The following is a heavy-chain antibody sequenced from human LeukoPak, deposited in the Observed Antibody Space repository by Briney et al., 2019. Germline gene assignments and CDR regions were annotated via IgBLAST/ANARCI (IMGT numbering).Heavy chain of an antibody. V-gene: IGHV4-59*01. D-gene: IGHD5-18*01. CDR2: IYYSGST. CDR3: ARGYSRAGLDC. CDR1: GGSISSYY. Sequence: SETLSLTCTVSGGSISSYYWSWIRQPPGKGLEWIGYIYYSGSTNYNPSLKSRVTISVDTSKNQFSLKLSSVTAADTAVYYCARGYSRAGLDCWGQGTLVTVSS. J-gene: IGHJ4*02.